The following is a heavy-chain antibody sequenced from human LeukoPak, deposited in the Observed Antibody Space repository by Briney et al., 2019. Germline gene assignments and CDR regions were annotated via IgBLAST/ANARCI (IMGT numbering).Heavy chain of an antibody. CDR2: ISTYNGNT. CDR3: ARDGRCSGGSCYSEAFDI. D-gene: IGHD2-15*01. CDR1: GYTFTSYG. J-gene: IGHJ3*02. V-gene: IGHV1-18*01. Sequence: ASVKVSCKASGYTFTSYGVSWVRQAPGQGLEWMGWISTYNGNTDYAQKLQGRVTMTTHTSTTTAYMELRSLRSDDTAVYYCARDGRCSGGSCYSEAFDIWGQGTMVTVSS.